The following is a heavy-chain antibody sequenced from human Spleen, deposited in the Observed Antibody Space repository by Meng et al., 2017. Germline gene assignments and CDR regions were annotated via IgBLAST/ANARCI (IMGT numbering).Heavy chain of an antibody. CDR1: GYTFTSYY. J-gene: IGHJ4*02. Sequence: ASVKVSCKASGYTFTSYYMHWVRQAPGQGLEWMGIINPSGGSTSYAQKFQGRVTMTRDTSTSTVYMELSSLRSEDTAVYYCARDEDISAAGYLFGDYWGQGTLVTVSS. CDR3: ARDEDISAAGYLFGDY. V-gene: IGHV1-46*01. D-gene: IGHD6-13*01. CDR2: INPSGGST.